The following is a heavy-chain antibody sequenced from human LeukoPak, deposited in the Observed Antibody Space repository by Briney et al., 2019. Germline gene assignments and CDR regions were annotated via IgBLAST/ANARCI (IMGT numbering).Heavy chain of an antibody. CDR2: INEGGSVI. CDR1: GFTFSNYA. J-gene: IGHJ4*02. Sequence: GGSLRLSCAASGFTFSNYAMSWVRQAPAGGLEWVSRINEGGSVISYADSVKGRFTISRENAKNTVYLQMDSLRAEDTAVYYCVRDLILTWTPGDDFDHWGQGTLVTVSS. D-gene: IGHD3-16*01. CDR3: VRDLILTWTPGDDFDH. V-gene: IGHV3-74*01.